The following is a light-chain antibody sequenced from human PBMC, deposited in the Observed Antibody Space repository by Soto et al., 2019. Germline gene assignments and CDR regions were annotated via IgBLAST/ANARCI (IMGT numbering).Light chain of an antibody. CDR3: QSENSNNHVV. Sequence: NFMLTQPHSLSESPGKTVTISCTRSSGNIASNYVHWYQQRPGSVPTTVIYEDDQRPSGVPDRFSGSIDSSSNSASLIISGLKTEDEADYYCQSENSNNHVVFGGGTKVTVL. CDR1: SGNIASNY. V-gene: IGLV6-57*04. CDR2: EDD. J-gene: IGLJ2*01.